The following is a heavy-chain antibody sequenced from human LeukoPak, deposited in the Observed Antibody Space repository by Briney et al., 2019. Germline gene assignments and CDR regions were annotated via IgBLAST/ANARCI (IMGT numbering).Heavy chain of an antibody. J-gene: IGHJ3*02. V-gene: IGHV4-34*01. D-gene: IGHD5-18*01. CDR2: INHSGST. CDR1: GGSFSGYY. CDR3: AREADTAMVSAFDI. Sequence: SETLSLTCAVYGGSFSGYYWSWIRQPPGKGLEWIGEINHSGSTNYNPSLKSRVTISVDTSKNQFSLKLSSVTAADRAVYYCAREADTAMVSAFDIWGQGTMVTVSS.